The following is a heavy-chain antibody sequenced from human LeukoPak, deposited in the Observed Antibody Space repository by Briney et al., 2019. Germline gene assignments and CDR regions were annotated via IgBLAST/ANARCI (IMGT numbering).Heavy chain of an antibody. J-gene: IGHJ4*02. CDR1: GGSISSSSYY. CDR3: ASLPYDSSGYYFLDY. V-gene: IGHV4-39*01. D-gene: IGHD3-22*01. Sequence: SETLSLTCTVSGGSISSSSYYWGWIRQPPGQGLEWIGSIYYSGSTYYNPSLKSRVTISVDTSKNQFSLKLSSVTAADTAVYYCASLPYDSSGYYFLDYWGQGTLVTVSS. CDR2: IYYSGST.